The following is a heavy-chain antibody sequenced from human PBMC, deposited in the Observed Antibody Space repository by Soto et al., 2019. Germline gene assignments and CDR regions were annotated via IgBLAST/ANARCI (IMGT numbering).Heavy chain of an antibody. CDR1: GFTVSSNY. V-gene: IGHV3-66*01. CDR3: ARAPGYTSSWPNAFDI. Sequence: EVQLVESGGGLVQPGGSLRLSCAASGFTVSSNYMSWVRQAPGKGLEWVSVIYSGGSTYYADSVKGRFTISRDKSKNTLYLQMNSLRAEDTAVYYCARAPGYTSSWPNAFDIWGQGTMVTVSS. D-gene: IGHD6-13*01. J-gene: IGHJ3*02. CDR2: IYSGGST.